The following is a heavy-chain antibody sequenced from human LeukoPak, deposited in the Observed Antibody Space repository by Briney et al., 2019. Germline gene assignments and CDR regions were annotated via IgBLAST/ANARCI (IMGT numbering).Heavy chain of an antibody. CDR2: ISDSGGST. CDR1: RFPFSSYA. Sequence: GGSLRLSCSASRFPFSSYAMRWVRQAPGKGLEYVSTISDSGGSTYYADSVKGRFTISRDNSKNTLYLQMSRLRAEDAAVYFWVRGYSFGPYGMDVWGQGTTVTVSS. J-gene: IGHJ6*02. CDR3: VRGYSFGPYGMDV. V-gene: IGHV3-64D*09. D-gene: IGHD2-15*01.